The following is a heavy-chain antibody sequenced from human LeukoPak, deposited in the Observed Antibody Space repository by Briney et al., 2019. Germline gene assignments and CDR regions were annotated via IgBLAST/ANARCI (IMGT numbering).Heavy chain of an antibody. V-gene: IGHV3-74*01. Sequence: GGSLRLSCAASGFTFSSYWMHWVRQAPGKGLVWVSRINSDGSITTYADSVKGRFTISRDNSKNSLYLQMNSLRTEDTALYYCAKDIRRGYSYGSGFDYWGQGTLVTVSS. CDR3: AKDIRRGYSYGSGFDY. CDR2: INSDGSIT. CDR1: GFTFSSYW. D-gene: IGHD5-18*01. J-gene: IGHJ4*02.